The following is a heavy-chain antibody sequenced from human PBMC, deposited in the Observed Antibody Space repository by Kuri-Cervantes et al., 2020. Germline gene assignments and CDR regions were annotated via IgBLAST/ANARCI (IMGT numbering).Heavy chain of an antibody. J-gene: IGHJ4*02. D-gene: IGHD6-19*01. Sequence: SETLSLTCTVSGGSVSSGTYYWSWIRQPPGKGLEWIGYIYHNWSTNYNPSLKSRVTISVDTSKNQFSLKLSSVTAADTAVYYCARVGYSSGNYYFDYWGQGTLVTVSS. CDR1: GGSVSSGTYY. CDR3: ARVGYSSGNYYFDY. V-gene: IGHV4-61*01. CDR2: IYHNWST.